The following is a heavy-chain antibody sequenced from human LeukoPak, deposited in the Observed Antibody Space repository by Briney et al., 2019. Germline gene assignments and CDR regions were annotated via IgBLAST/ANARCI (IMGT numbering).Heavy chain of an antibody. V-gene: IGHV3-30*04. Sequence: GGSLRLSCAASGFTFSSYAMHWVRQAPGKGLEWVAVISYDGSNKYYADSVKGRSTISRDNSKNTLYLQMNSLRAEDTAVYYCARVGVAWDIVVAPAAGYFQHWGQGTLVTVSS. CDR1: GFTFSSYA. CDR2: ISYDGSNK. CDR3: ARVGVAWDIVVAPAAGYFQH. D-gene: IGHD2-2*01. J-gene: IGHJ1*01.